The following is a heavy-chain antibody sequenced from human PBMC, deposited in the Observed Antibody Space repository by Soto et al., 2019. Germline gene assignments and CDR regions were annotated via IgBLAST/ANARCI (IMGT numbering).Heavy chain of an antibody. Sequence: GGSLRLSCAASGFTFSSYSMNWVRQAPGKGLEWVSYISSSSSTIYYADSVKGRFTISRDNAKNSLYLQMNSLRAEDTAVYYCARGNPGFWSGYYRDYYYYYMDVWGKGTTVTVSS. V-gene: IGHV3-48*01. J-gene: IGHJ6*03. D-gene: IGHD3-3*01. CDR1: GFTFSSYS. CDR3: ARGNPGFWSGYYRDYYYYYMDV. CDR2: ISSSSSTI.